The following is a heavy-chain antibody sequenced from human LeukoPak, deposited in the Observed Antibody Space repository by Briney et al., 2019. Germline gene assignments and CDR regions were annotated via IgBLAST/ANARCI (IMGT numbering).Heavy chain of an antibody. CDR3: ARVIQRNGVLDAFDS. J-gene: IGHJ3*02. V-gene: IGHV4-59*01. Sequence: SETLSLTCTVSGGSISSYYWSWIRQPPGKGLEWIGYIYYSGSTNYNPSLKSRVTISVDTSKNQFSLKLSSVTAADTAVYYCARVIQRNGVLDAFDSWGQGTMVTVSS. CDR2: IYYSGST. D-gene: IGHD5-18*01. CDR1: GGSISSYY.